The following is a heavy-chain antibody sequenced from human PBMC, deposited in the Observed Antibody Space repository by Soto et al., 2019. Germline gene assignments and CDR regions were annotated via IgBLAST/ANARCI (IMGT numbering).Heavy chain of an antibody. D-gene: IGHD1-1*01. CDR2: IKSKRDGGAR. V-gene: IGHV3-15*01. J-gene: IGHJ4*02. Sequence: EVQVVESGGDWVKPGGSLRLSCVTSGFMFSSAWMNWVRQAPGKGLEWVGRIKSKRDGGARDYAEPVKGRFSISRDDSKNTVFLQMNSLRAEDTAVYYCVEGWNDFWGQGTLVTVSS. CDR3: VEGWNDF. CDR1: GFMFSSAW.